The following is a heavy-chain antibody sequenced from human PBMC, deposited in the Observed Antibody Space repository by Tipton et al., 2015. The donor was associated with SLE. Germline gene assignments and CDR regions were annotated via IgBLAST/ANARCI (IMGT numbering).Heavy chain of an antibody. CDR1: GDSISSHY. V-gene: IGHV4-59*11. J-gene: IGHJ4*02. D-gene: IGHD6-6*01. Sequence: LRLSCTVSGDSISSHYWSWIRQPPGKGLEWIGYIYYSGSTNYNPSLKSRVTISMDTSKNHFSLKLSSVTAADTAVYYCARVSDSSSHFFDYWGQGPLVTVSS. CDR3: ARVSDSSSHFFDY. CDR2: IYYSGST.